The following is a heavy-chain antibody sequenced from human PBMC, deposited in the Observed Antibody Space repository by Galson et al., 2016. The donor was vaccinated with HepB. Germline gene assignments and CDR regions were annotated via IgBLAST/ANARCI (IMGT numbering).Heavy chain of an antibody. J-gene: IGHJ2*01. CDR2: IHPGDSDT. CDR3: VRPLSDYIWNWYFDL. V-gene: IGHV5-51*01. D-gene: IGHD4-11*01. CDR1: GYRFTSYW. Sequence: QSGAEVKKPGESLRISCKGSGYRFTSYWIGWVRQMPGKGLEWMAIIHPGDSDTRYSPSFQGQVTISADTSINTAYLQWSSLKASDTAMYYCVRPLSDYIWNWYFDLWGRGTLVTVSS.